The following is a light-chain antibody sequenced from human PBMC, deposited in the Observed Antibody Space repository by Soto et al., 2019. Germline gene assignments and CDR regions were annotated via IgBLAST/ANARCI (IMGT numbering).Light chain of an antibody. CDR2: LNSDGSH. CDR1: RGHSSYA. J-gene: IGLJ3*02. Sequence: QSVLTQSPSASASLGASVKLTCTLSRGHSSYAIAWHQQQPEKGPRYLMNLNSDGSHTKGDGIPDRFSGSSSGAERYLTISSLQSEDEADYYCQTWGTGIRVFGGGTKLTV. CDR3: QTWGTGIRV. V-gene: IGLV4-69*01.